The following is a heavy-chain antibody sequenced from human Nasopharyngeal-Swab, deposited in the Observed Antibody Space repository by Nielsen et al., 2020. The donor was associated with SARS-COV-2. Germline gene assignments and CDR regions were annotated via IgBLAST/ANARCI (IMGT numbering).Heavy chain of an antibody. CDR2: ISGSGGST. V-gene: IGHV3-23*01. CDR3: AKDRWRSSSWYGNWFDP. D-gene: IGHD6-13*01. J-gene: IGHJ5*02. Sequence: VRQAPGKGLEWVSAISGSGGSTYYADSVKGRFTISRDNSKNTPYLQMNSLRAEDTAVYYCAKDRWRSSSWYGNWFDPWGQGTLVTVSS.